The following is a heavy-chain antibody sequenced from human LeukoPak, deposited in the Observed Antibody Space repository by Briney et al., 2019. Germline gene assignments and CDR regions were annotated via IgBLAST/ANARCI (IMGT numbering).Heavy chain of an antibody. CDR1: GGSISSYY. V-gene: IGHV4-59*01. CDR3: ARAGVWFGEFQTDY. Sequence: SETLSPTCTVSGGSISSYYWSWIRQPPGKGLEWIGYIYYSGSTNYNPSLKSRVTISVDTSKNQFSLKLSSVTAADTAVYYCARAGVWFGEFQTDYWGQGTLVTVSS. J-gene: IGHJ4*02. CDR2: IYYSGST. D-gene: IGHD3-10*01.